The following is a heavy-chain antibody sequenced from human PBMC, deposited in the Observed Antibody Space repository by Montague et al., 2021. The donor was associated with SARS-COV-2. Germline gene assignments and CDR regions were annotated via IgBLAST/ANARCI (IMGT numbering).Heavy chain of an antibody. CDR2: IYHTGST. D-gene: IGHD6-19*01. J-gene: IGHJ3*02. Sequence: SETLSLTCAVYGGSFSGYYWWSWIRQPPGKGLEWMGEIYHTGSTNYNPSLKSRVTISVDKSKNQFSLKLSSVTAADTAVYFCARAPIVVSGKNAFGIWGQGTMVTVSS. V-gene: IGHV4-34*01. CDR3: ARAPIVVSGKNAFGI. CDR1: GGSFSGYY.